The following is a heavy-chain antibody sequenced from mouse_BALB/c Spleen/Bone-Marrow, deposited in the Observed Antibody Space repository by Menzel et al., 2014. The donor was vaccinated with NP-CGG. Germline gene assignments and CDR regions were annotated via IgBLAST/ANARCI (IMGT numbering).Heavy chain of an antibody. CDR2: INPSNGRT. CDR1: GYTFTSYW. V-gene: IGHV1S81*02. Sequence: QVQLQQSGAELVKPGASVKLSCKASGYTFTSYWMHWVKQRPGQGLEWIGEINPSNGRTNYNEKFKSKATLTVDKSSSTAYMQLSSLISEDSAVYSCARTYFDYLVHVTTLTVSS. CDR3: ARTYFDY. J-gene: IGHJ2*01.